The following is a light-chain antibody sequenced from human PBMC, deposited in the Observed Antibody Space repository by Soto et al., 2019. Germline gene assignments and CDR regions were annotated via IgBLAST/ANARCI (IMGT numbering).Light chain of an antibody. CDR3: QQGDSFPIT. Sequence: DIQMTQSPSSVSASVGDRVTITCRASQSISSWLAWYQQKPGTVPKILIYAASSLQSGVPSRFSGSGAGTEFPLTITSLQPEDFGTYYCQQGDSFPITFGQGTRLEIK. J-gene: IGKJ5*01. V-gene: IGKV1-12*01. CDR2: AAS. CDR1: QSISSW.